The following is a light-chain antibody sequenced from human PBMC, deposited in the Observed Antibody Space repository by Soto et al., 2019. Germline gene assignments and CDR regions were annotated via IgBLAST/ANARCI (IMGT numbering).Light chain of an antibody. Sequence: QSVLTQPPSASGSPGQSVAISCTGTSSDVGGYNYVSWYQQHPGKAPKLMIYEVNKRPSGVPDRFSGSKSGNTASLTVSGLQDEDEYYYYSSSYSGSPKVFGTGTKVTVL. J-gene: IGLJ1*01. CDR1: SSDVGGYNY. CDR2: EVN. V-gene: IGLV2-8*01. CDR3: SSYSGSPKV.